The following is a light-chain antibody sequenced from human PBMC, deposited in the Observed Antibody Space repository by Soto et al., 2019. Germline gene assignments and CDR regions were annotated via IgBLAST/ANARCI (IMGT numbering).Light chain of an antibody. J-gene: IGKJ5*01. CDR2: DAS. CDR3: QQYNTYST. V-gene: IGKV1-5*01. Sequence: DIQMIQSPSTLSASIGDRVTITGRASQSISRWLAWYQQKPGKAPKALIYDASTLRSGVPSRFSGGGSGTEFTLTISSLQPDDFAAYYCQQYNTYSTFGQGRRLEFK. CDR1: QSISRW.